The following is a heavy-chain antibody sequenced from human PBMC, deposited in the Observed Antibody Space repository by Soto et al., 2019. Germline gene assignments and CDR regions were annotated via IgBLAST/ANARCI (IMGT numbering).Heavy chain of an antibody. D-gene: IGHD3-10*01. J-gene: IGHJ6*02. Sequence: KESGPTLVKPTQTLTLTCPFSGFSLSPSGVGVGWIRQPPGKALEWLALIYWNDDKRYSPSLKSRLTITKDTSKNQVVLTMTNMDPVDTATYYCAHSPTMVRGGDYYYGMDVWGQGTTVTVSS. CDR1: GFSLSPSGVG. CDR2: IYWNDDK. V-gene: IGHV2-5*01. CDR3: AHSPTMVRGGDYYYGMDV.